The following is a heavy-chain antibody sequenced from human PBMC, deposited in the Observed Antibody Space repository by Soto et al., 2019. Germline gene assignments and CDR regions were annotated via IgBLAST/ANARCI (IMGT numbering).Heavy chain of an antibody. CDR3: GGYSGDGIWS. J-gene: IGHJ5*02. D-gene: IGHD1-26*01. V-gene: IGHV3-64*01. Sequence: EVQLVESGGGLVQPGGSLRLSCAASGFTFSSYSMHWVRQAPGKGLEYVSAISSNGGTTSYANSGKGRFTISRDNSKNMLYLQMGSLRAEDMVVYYCGGYSGDGIWSWGQGTLVTVSS. CDR2: ISSNGGTT. CDR1: GFTFSSYS.